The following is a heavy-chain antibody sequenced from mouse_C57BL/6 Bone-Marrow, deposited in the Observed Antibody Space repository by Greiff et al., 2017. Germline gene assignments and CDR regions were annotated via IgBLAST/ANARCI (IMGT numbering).Heavy chain of an antibody. CDR2: IYPGSGST. J-gene: IGHJ3*01. V-gene: IGHV1-55*01. CDR1: GYTFTSYW. Sequence: QVQLQQPGAELVKPGASVKMSCKASGYTFTSYWITWVKQRPGQGLEWIGDIYPGSGSTNYNEKFKSKATLTVDISSSTAYMQLSSLTSEDSAVYYCARDDYDEAYWGQGTLVTVSA. D-gene: IGHD2-4*01. CDR3: ARDDYDEAY.